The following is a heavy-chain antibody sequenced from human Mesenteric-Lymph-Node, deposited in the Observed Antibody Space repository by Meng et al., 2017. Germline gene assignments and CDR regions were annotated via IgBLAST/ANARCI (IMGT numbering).Heavy chain of an antibody. CDR1: GDSTSSTDYY. CDR3: ASFDHIPRRNYFDY. J-gene: IGHJ4*02. Sequence: QVQLQESGPGLVKPSQTLSLTCTVSGDSTSSTDYYWSWVRQPPGKGLEWIGYIYYSGSRYYNPSLKSRVSISVDTSKNQFSLNLNSMTAAETAVYYCASFDHIPRRNYFDYWGQGTLVTVFS. CDR2: IYYSGSR. V-gene: IGHV4-30-4*01. D-gene: IGHD2-21*01.